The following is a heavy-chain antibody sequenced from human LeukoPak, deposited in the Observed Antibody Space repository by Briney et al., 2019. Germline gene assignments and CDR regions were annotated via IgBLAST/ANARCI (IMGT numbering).Heavy chain of an antibody. V-gene: IGHV3-15*01. CDR1: GLTFTNAW. Sequence: GGSLRLSCAVSGLTFTNAWMSWVRQAPGKGLEWVGRIKSNTDGGTSDYAAPVKGRFTISRDDSRKTLYLQMNTLQTEDTAVYYCTTDPRLVLTAYRGYWGQGALVTVSS. CDR3: TTDPRLVLTAYRGY. J-gene: IGHJ4*02. D-gene: IGHD3-9*01. CDR2: IKSNTDGGTS.